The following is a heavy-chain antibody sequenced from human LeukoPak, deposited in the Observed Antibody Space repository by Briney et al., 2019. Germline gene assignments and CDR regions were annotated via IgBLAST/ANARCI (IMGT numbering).Heavy chain of an antibody. J-gene: IGHJ4*02. CDR2: IIPVLDVA. V-gene: IGHV1-69*10. CDR3: ASGDSDDSGDFRTLEF. Sequence: SVKVSCKVSGGTNYAISWVRQAPGQGLEWMGGIIPVLDVANSAQKFQGRVTFTADKSTSTAYMELSSLRPEDTAMYFCASGDSDDSGDFRTLEFWGQGTLVTVSS. D-gene: IGHD4-17*01. CDR1: GGTNYA.